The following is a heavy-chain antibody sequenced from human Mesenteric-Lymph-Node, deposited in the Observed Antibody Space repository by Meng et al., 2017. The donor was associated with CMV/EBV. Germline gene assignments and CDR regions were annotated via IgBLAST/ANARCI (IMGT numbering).Heavy chain of an antibody. CDR3: ARDLIGGGSSSISSLGY. V-gene: IGHV1-18*01. D-gene: IGHD6-6*01. J-gene: IGHJ4*02. CDR2: ISIYTGKT. CDR1: GYTFRHYG. Sequence: ASVKVPCKASGYTFRHYGVSWVRQAPGQGLEWMGWISIYTGKTYYAQKVQGRITMTTDTSTSTAYMELRSLTSDDAAVYYCARDLIGGGSSSISSLGYWGQGTLVTVSS.